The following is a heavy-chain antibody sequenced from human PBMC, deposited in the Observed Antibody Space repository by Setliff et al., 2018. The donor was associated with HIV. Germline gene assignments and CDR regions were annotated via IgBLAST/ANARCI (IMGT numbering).Heavy chain of an antibody. CDR2: INHRGST. V-gene: IGHV4-34*01. J-gene: IGHJ4*02. CDR3: AGGLHYGLGKFGY. Sequence: SETLSLTCAVYGGSLSGYYWSWIRQSPGKGLEWIGEINHRGSTNYNPSFKSRVTISPDTSKNQFSLKLSSVTAADTAVYYCAGGLHYGLGKFGYWGQGTLVTVSS. D-gene: IGHD3-10*01. CDR1: GGSLSGYY.